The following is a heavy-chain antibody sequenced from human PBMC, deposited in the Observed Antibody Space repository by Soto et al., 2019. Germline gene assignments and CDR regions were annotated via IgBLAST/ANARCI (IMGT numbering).Heavy chain of an antibody. V-gene: IGHV1-69*06. CDR3: ASAKGLWRGLGRVNGMDV. CDR1: GGTFSSYA. CDR2: IIPIFGTA. D-gene: IGHD3-3*01. J-gene: IGHJ6*02. Sequence: QVQLVQSGAEVKKPGSSVKVSCKASGGTFSSYAISWVRQAPGQGLEWMGGIIPIFGTANYAQKFQGRVTITADKSTSTAYMELSSLRSEDTAVYYCASAKGLWRGLGRVNGMDVWGQGTTVTVSS.